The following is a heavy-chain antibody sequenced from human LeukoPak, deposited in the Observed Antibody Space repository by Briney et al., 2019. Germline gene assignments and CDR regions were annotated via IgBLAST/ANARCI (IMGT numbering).Heavy chain of an antibody. V-gene: IGHV4-61*02. J-gene: IGHJ3*02. D-gene: IGHD2-21*01. CDR3: ARDLRVIAIRAGGHAFDI. Sequence: SQTLSLTCTVSGGSISSGSYYWSWIRQPAGKGLEWIGRIYTSGSTNYNPSLKSRVTISVDTSKNQFSLKLSSVTAADTAVYYCARDLRVIAIRAGGHAFDIWGQGTMVTVSS. CDR1: GGSISSGSYY. CDR2: IYTSGST.